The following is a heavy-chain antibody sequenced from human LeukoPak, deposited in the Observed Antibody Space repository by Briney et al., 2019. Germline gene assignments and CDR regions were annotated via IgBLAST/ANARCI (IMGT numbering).Heavy chain of an antibody. CDR2: IYYSGST. Sequence: SETLSLTCTVSGGSISSYYWSWTRQPPGKGLEWIGYIYYSGSTNYNPSLKSRVTISVDTSKNQFSLKLSSVTAADTAVYYCARGSTAVAGLKGFGGIFQHWGQGTLVTVSS. CDR1: GGSISSYY. D-gene: IGHD6-19*01. V-gene: IGHV4-59*01. CDR3: ARGSTAVAGLKGFGGIFQH. J-gene: IGHJ1*01.